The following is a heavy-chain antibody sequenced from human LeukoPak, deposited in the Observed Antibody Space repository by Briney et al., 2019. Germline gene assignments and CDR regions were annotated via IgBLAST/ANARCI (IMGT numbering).Heavy chain of an antibody. CDR2: INNSGGST. CDR1: GFTFSSYA. J-gene: IGHJ2*01. D-gene: IGHD2-2*01. Sequence: GGSLRLSCAASGFTFSSYAMSWVRQAPGKGLEWVSTINNSGGSTYYADSVKGRFTISRDNSKNTLYLQMNSLRAEDTAVYYCAKEITYCSRTSCYVYWYFDLWGRGTLVTVSS. CDR3: AKEITYCSRTSCYVYWYFDL. V-gene: IGHV3-23*01.